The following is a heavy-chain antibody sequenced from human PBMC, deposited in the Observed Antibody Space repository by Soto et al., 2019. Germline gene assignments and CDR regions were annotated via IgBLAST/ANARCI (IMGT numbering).Heavy chain of an antibody. D-gene: IGHD6-19*01. CDR1: GFTVSSNY. CDR2: IYSGGST. V-gene: IGHV3-66*04. J-gene: IGHJ4*02. CDR3: ARPIRDSRGWYGSYYFDY. Sequence: VGSLRLSCAASGFTVSSNYMSWVRQAPGKGLEWVSVIYSGGSTYYADSVKGRFTISRDNSKNTLYLQMNSLRAEDTAVYYCARPIRDSRGWYGSYYFDYWGQGTLVTVS.